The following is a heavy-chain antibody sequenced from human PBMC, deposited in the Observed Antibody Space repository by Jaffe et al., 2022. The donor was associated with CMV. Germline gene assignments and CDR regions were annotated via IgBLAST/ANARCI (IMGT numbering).Heavy chain of an antibody. J-gene: IGHJ5*02. Sequence: EVQLVESGGGLVQPGGSLRLSCAASGFTFSSYWMSWVRQAPGKGLEWVANIKQDGSEKYYVDSVKGRFTISRDNAKNSLYLQMNSLRAEDTAVYYCARGLAISSGPDWFDPWGQGTLVTVSS. CDR3: ARGLAISSGPDWFDP. V-gene: IGHV3-7*01. CDR1: GFTFSSYW. D-gene: IGHD3-22*01. CDR2: IKQDGSEK.